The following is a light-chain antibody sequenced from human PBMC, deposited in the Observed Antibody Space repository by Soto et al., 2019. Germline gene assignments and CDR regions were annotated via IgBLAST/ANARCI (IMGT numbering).Light chain of an antibody. J-gene: IGKJ4*01. CDR3: QQRYNWPLT. CDR1: QSVTTS. CDR2: DTS. Sequence: TLSLSPGERATLSCRASQSVTTSLAWYQQKPGQAPRLLIFDTSNRAAGVPARFSGSGSGTDFTLTISSLEPEDFAVYYCQQRYNWPLTFGGGTKVDIK. V-gene: IGKV3-11*01.